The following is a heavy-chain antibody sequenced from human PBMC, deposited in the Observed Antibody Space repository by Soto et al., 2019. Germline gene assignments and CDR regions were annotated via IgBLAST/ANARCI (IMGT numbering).Heavy chain of an antibody. V-gene: IGHV3-21*01. CDR2: ISSSSSYI. CDR1: GFTFSSYS. Sequence: EVQLVESGGGLVKPGGSPRLSCAASGFTFSSYSMNWVRQAPGKGLEWVSSISSSSSYIYYADSVKGRFTISRDNAKNSLYLQVNSLRAEDTAVYYCARPGHYYYYYMDVWGKGTTVTVSS. J-gene: IGHJ6*03. CDR3: ARPGHYYYYYMDV.